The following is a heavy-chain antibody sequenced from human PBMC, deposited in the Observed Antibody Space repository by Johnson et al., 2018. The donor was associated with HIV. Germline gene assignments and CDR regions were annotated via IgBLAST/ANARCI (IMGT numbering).Heavy chain of an antibody. Sequence: QMLLVESGGGVVQPGRSLRLSCAASGFTFSSYDMHWVRQAPGKGMDWVAFISYDGSNEYYADSVKGRFTISRDNSKNTLYLQMNSLRAEDTAVYYCAREIPQQWLVRRGAFDIWGQGTMVTVSS. CDR3: AREIPQQWLVRRGAFDI. D-gene: IGHD6-19*01. CDR2: ISYDGSNE. J-gene: IGHJ3*02. V-gene: IGHV3-30*03. CDR1: GFTFSSYD.